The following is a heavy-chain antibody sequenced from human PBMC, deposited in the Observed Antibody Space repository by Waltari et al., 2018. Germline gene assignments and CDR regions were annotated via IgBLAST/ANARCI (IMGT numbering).Heavy chain of an antibody. CDR1: GGAFGTYA. CDR2: IMPIYGTP. D-gene: IGHD1-26*01. J-gene: IGHJ3*02. Sequence: QVQLVQSGAEVKKPGSSVKVSCKASGGAFGTYAITWVRQAPGHGLEWVGGIMPIYGTPNVAQKFQGRVTFTADESTTTAYMELTSLKSEDTAIYYCARRNLGYAFDIWGQGTLVTVSS. CDR3: ARRNLGYAFDI. V-gene: IGHV1-69*12.